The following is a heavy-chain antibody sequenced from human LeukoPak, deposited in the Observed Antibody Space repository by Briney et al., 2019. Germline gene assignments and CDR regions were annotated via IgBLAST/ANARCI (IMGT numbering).Heavy chain of an antibody. CDR1: GGTFSSYA. CDR2: INPIFGTA. D-gene: IGHD1-1*01. CDR3: ARDQVQTTRAFDI. J-gene: IGHJ3*02. V-gene: IGHV1-69*01. Sequence: ASVKVSCKASGGTFSSYAISWVRQAPGQGLEWMGGINPIFGTANYAQKFQGRVTITADESTSTAYMELSSLRSEDTAVYYCARDQVQTTRAFDIWGQGTMVTVSS.